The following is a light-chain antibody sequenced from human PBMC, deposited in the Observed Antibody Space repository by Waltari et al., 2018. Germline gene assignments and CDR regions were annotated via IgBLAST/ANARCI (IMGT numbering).Light chain of an antibody. CDR3: GTWDSSLSGAV. V-gene: IGLV1-51*02. J-gene: IGLJ7*01. Sequence: QSVLTQPPSVSAAPGQRVTIPCPGGSSTSGHNYVSWYRQFPRTAPKLLSYEKTERPSGIPGRFSGSKSGTSATLDIPGLQAGDEADYYCGTWDSSLSGAVFGGGTHLTVL. CDR2: EKT. CDR1: SSTSGHNY.